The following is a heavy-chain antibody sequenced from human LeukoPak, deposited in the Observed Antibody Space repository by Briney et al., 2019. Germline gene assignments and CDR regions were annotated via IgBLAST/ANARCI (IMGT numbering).Heavy chain of an antibody. CDR3: ARDGLRRPPTPYCGGDCPLDY. V-gene: IGHV3-30*02. Sequence: GGSLRLSCAASGFTFCSYGMHWVRQAPGKGLEWVAFIRYDGSNKYYADSVKGRFTISRDNSKNTLYLQMNSLRAEDTAVYYCARDGLRRPPTPYCGGDCPLDYWGQGTLVSVSS. CDR1: GFTFCSYG. J-gene: IGHJ4*02. CDR2: IRYDGSNK. D-gene: IGHD2-21*02.